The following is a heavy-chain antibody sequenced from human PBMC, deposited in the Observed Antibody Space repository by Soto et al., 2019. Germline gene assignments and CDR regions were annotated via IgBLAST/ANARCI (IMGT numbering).Heavy chain of an antibody. Sequence: ASVKVSCKASGYTFSNYDIHWVRQAAGQGLEWLGWMNPNKGNTGYAQNFQGRVTMTRNTSIGTAYKEVSSLRSEDTAVYYCARRKEGSGPHYFDSWGQGTLVTVSS. CDR3: ARRKEGSGPHYFDS. J-gene: IGHJ4*02. CDR1: GYTFSNYD. CDR2: MNPNKGNT. V-gene: IGHV1-8*01.